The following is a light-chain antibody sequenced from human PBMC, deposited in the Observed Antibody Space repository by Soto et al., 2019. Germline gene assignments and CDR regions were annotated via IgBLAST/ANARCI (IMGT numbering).Light chain of an antibody. J-gene: IGKJ4*01. Sequence: EILIAQYAARRSVSPWERATLSCRASQSVRGNLAWYQQKPGQAPRLLIYGASTRASGVPPRFTGSGSGTEFTLTISTLHSEDSAVYYCQKNHNWPPVTFGGGTKVDTK. CDR2: GAS. V-gene: IGKV3-15*01. CDR3: QKNHNWPPVT. CDR1: QSVRGN.